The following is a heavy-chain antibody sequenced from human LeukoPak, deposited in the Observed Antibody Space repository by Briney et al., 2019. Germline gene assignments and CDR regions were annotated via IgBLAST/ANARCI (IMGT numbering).Heavy chain of an antibody. Sequence: SGGSLRLSCAASGFTFSDYYMSWIRQAPGKGLEWISYISSTGIYTNYADSVKGRFTISRDNAKNSLYLQMNSLRAEDTAVYYCARDSADFWSGYYLDYWGQGTLVTVSS. CDR3: ARDSADFWSGYYLDY. V-gene: IGHV3-11*06. J-gene: IGHJ4*02. D-gene: IGHD3-3*01. CDR2: ISSTGIYT. CDR1: GFTFSDYY.